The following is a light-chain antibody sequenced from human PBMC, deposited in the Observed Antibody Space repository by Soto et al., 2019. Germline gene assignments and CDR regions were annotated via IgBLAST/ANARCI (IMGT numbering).Light chain of an antibody. CDR3: SAFEASNNLL. Sequence: QSVLTQPPSASGSPGQSVTISCTGTSSDVGGYNYVSWYQQHPGKAPKLMIYEVSKRPSGVPDRFSGSKSGNTASLTVSGLQVEDEADYYCSAFEASNNLLFGGGTKLTVL. CDR2: EVS. V-gene: IGLV2-8*01. J-gene: IGLJ2*01. CDR1: SSDVGGYNY.